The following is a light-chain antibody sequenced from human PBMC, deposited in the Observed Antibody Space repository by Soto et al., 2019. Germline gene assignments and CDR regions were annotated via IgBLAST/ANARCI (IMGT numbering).Light chain of an antibody. CDR1: SSDVGGYDY. CDR2: EVS. V-gene: IGLV2-14*01. CDR3: SSYTGTSALIL. J-gene: IGLJ2*01. Sequence: QSVVTQPASVSGSPGQSITISCTGTSSDVGGYDYVSWYQQYPGKAPRLIIYEVSNRPSGVSNRFSGSKSDNTASLTISGLRAEDEGDYFCSSYTGTSALILFGGGTKVTVL.